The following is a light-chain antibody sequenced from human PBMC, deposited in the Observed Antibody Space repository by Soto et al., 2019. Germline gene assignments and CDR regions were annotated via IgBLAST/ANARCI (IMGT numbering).Light chain of an antibody. CDR2: AAS. Sequence: DIQMTQSPSSLSASVGDGVTITCRASQNIGVYLNWYQKKPGKAPKLLIHAASSLHSGVPSTFSGSGSGTDFALTISSLQPEDFATYYCHQTAANPWTFAQGTKV. CDR1: QNIGVY. V-gene: IGKV1-39*01. CDR3: HQTAANPWT. J-gene: IGKJ1*01.